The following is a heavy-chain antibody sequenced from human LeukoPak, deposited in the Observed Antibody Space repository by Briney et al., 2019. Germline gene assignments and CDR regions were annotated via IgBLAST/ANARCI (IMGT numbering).Heavy chain of an antibody. CDR3: AKGSLRYFNWYQAAFDI. Sequence: GRSLRLSCAASGFTFDDYAMHWVRQAPGKGLEWVSGISWNSGSIGYADSVKGRFTISRDNAKNSLYLQMNSLRAEDTALYYCAKGSLRYFNWYQAAFDIWGQGTMVTVSS. D-gene: IGHD3-9*01. V-gene: IGHV3-9*01. J-gene: IGHJ3*02. CDR1: GFTFDDYA. CDR2: ISWNSGSI.